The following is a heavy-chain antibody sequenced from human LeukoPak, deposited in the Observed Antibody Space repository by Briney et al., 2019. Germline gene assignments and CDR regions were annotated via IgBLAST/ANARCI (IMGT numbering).Heavy chain of an antibody. D-gene: IGHD4-17*01. Sequence: GGSLRLSCAASGFTFSDFYMNWVRQAPGKGLEWVSYISSSSSTIYYADSVKGRFTISRDNAKNSLYLQMNSLRAEDTAVYYCTSHTVTDDYWGQGTLVTVSS. CDR3: TSHTVTDDY. CDR2: ISSSSSTI. J-gene: IGHJ4*02. CDR1: GFTFSDFY. V-gene: IGHV3-11*04.